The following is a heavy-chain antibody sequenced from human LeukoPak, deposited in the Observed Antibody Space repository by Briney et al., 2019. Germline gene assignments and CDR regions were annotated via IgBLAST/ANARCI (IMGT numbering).Heavy chain of an antibody. D-gene: IGHD6-6*01. V-gene: IGHV3-7*01. CDR3: AKLKEWDSSSY. CDR1: GFTFSSYW. CDR2: IKQDGSEK. J-gene: IGHJ4*02. Sequence: GGSLRPSCAASGFTFSSYWMSWVRQAPGKGLEWVANIKQDGSEKYYVDSVKGRFTNSRVNAKNTLDLQMNSRRAEGTAVYYCAKLKEWDSSSYWGQGTLVTVSS.